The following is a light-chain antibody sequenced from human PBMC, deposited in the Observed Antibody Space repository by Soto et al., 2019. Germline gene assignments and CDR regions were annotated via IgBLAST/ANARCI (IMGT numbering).Light chain of an antibody. J-gene: IGLJ2*01. CDR2: DDN. CDR1: SSNIESNF. V-gene: IGLV1-51*01. CDR3: ATWDDSLKTIV. Sequence: QSVLTQPPSLSAAPGQTVTISCSGNSSNIESNFVSWYQQVPGTAPRLLILDDNRRASGVPDRISGARFATSGTLAITGLQTGDEAVYYCATWDDSLKTIVFGGGTKVTVL.